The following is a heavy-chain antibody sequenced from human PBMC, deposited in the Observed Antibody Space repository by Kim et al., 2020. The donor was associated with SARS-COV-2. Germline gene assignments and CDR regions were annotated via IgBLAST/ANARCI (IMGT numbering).Heavy chain of an antibody. D-gene: IGHD3-10*01. CDR3: AKDRWFGELSYFDS. J-gene: IGHJ4*02. Sequence: ADSVQGRFTNARDNSKNTLYLQMNSLRAEDTAIYYCAKDRWFGELSYFDSWGQGTLVTVSS. V-gene: IGHV3-23*01.